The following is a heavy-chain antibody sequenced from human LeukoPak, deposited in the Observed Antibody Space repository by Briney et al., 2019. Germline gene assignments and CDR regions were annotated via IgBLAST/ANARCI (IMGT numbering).Heavy chain of an antibody. CDR3: ARMPPVGGSYVY. J-gene: IGHJ4*02. CDR1: GGSISSYY. CDR2: IYYSGST. V-gene: IGHV4-59*01. D-gene: IGHD1-26*01. Sequence: PSETLSLTCTVSGGSISSYYWSWIRQPPGKGLEWIGYIYYSGSTNYNPSLKSRVTISVDTSKNQFSLKLSSVTAADTAVYYCARMPPVGGSYVYWGQGTLVTVSS.